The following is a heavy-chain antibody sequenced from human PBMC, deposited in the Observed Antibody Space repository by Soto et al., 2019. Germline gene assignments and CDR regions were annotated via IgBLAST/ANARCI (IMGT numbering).Heavy chain of an antibody. CDR1: GFTFDDYA. CDR3: ARDRHDFWSGADI. V-gene: IGHV3-9*01. J-gene: IGHJ3*02. CDR2: ISWNRGSV. D-gene: IGHD3-3*01. Sequence: EVQLVESGGGLVQPGRSLRLSCAAFGFTFDDYAIHWVRQAPGKGLEWVSGISWNRGSVGYADSVKGRFTIFRDNAKNSLYLQMHSLRAEDPALYYCARDRHDFWSGADIWGHGTMVTVSS.